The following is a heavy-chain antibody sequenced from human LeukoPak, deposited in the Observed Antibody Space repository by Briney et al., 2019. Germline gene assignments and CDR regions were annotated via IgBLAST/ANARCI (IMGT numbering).Heavy chain of an antibody. D-gene: IGHD1-26*01. J-gene: IGHJ4*02. CDR1: GGSFSGYC. CDR3: ARGRSGSYYPYFDY. V-gene: IGHV4-34*01. CDR2: INHSGST. Sequence: KPSETLSLTCAVYGGSFSGYCWSWIRQPPGKGLEWIGEINHSGSTNYNPSLKSRVTISVDTSKNQFSLKLSSVTAADTAVYYCARGRSGSYYPYFDYWGQGTLVTVSS.